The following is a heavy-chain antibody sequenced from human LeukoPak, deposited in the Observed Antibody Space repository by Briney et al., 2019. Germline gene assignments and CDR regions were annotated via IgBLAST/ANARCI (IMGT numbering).Heavy chain of an antibody. CDR3: ARDRRVYCGGDCYSDY. CDR1: GGTFSSYA. Sequence: GASVKVSCKASGGTFSSYAISWVRQAPGQGLEWMGGIIPIFGTANYAQKFQGRVTITADESTSTAYMELRSLRSDDTAVYYCARDRRVYCGGDCYSDYWGQGTLVTVSS. D-gene: IGHD2-21*02. V-gene: IGHV1-69*13. CDR2: IIPIFGTA. J-gene: IGHJ4*02.